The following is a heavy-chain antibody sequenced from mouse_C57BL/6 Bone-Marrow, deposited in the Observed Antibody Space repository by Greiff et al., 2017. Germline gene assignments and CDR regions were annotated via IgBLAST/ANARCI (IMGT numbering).Heavy chain of an antibody. CDR1: GFTFSSYG. V-gene: IGHV5-6*01. CDR3: ARHGNYFDY. J-gene: IGHJ2*01. CDR2: ISSGGSYT. Sequence: EVMLVESGGDLVKPGGSLKLSCAASGFTFSSYGMSWVRQTPDKRLEWVATISSGGSYTYYPDSVKGRFTLSRDNAKNTLYLQMSSLKSEDTAMYYCARHGNYFDYWGQGTTLTVSS.